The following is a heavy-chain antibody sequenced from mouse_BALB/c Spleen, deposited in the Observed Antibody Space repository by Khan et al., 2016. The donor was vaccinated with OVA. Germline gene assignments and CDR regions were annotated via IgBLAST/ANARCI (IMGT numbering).Heavy chain of an antibody. J-gene: IGHJ3*01. CDR1: GYSITSAYA. CDR2: INYSGGT. Sequence: EVQLQESGPGLVKPSQSLSLTCTVTGYSITSAYAWNWIRQFPGNRLEWMGYINYSGGTSYLPSLKSRISITRDTSKNQFFLQLNSVTPEDSATYYCARWFTYWGQGTLVTVS. V-gene: IGHV3-2*02. CDR3: ARWFTY.